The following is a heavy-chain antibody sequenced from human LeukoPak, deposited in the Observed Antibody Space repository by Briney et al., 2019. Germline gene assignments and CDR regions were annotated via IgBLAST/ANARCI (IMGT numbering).Heavy chain of an antibody. D-gene: IGHD6-25*01. CDR1: GYSFTDYY. CDR3: ARGAAANGRRLDP. J-gene: IGHJ5*02. Sequence: EASVKVSCKTSGYSFTDYYIHWVRQAPGQGFEWLGWISPKSGGTNYAQKFQDSVSLTRDTSIDTAYMELTSLRLDDTAIYYCARGAAANGRRLDPWGQGTLITVSS. V-gene: IGHV1-2*02. CDR2: ISPKSGGT.